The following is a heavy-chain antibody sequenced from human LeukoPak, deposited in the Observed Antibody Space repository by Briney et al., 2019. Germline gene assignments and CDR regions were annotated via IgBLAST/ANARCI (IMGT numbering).Heavy chain of an antibody. J-gene: IGHJ5*02. CDR2: IYYSGST. D-gene: IGHD2-2*01. CDR1: GGSISSSSYY. CDR3: ASRRDSTYLNWFDP. Sequence: SETLSLTCTVSGGSISSSSYYWGWIRQPPGKGLEWIGSIYYSGSTYYNPSLKSRVTISVDTSKNQFSLKLSSMTAADTAVYYCASRRDSTYLNWFDPWGQGTLVTVSS. V-gene: IGHV4-39*01.